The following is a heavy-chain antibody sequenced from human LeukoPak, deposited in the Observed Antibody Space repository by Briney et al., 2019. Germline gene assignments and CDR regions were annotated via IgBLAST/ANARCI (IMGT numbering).Heavy chain of an antibody. V-gene: IGHV3-53*04. CDR3: ARDPTTVWGYYGMDV. Sequence: PGGSLRLSCAASGFTVSSNYMSWVRQAPGKGLEWVSVIYSGGSTYYADSVKGRFTISRHNSKNTLYLQMNSLRAEDTAVYYCARDPTTVWGYYGMDVWGQGTTVTVSS. CDR1: GFTVSSNY. CDR2: IYSGGST. J-gene: IGHJ6*02. D-gene: IGHD4-11*01.